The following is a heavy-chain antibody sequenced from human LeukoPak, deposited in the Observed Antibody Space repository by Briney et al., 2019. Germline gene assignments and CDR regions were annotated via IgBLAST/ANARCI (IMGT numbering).Heavy chain of an antibody. CDR3: ARFFYGSGSPDY. V-gene: IGHV4-34*01. Sequence: PSETLSLTCAVYGGSFSGYYWSWIRQPPGKGLEWIGEINHSGSTNYNPSLKSRVTISVDTSKNQFSLKLSSVTAADTAVYYCARFFYGSGSPDYWGQGTLVTVSS. CDR1: GGSFSGYY. J-gene: IGHJ4*02. CDR2: INHSGST. D-gene: IGHD3-10*01.